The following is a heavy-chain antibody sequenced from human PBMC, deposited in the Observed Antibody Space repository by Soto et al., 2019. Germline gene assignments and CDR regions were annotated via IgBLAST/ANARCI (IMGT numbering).Heavy chain of an antibody. V-gene: IGHV1-69*13. D-gene: IGHD6-13*01. CDR2: IIPIFGTA. Sequence: SVKVSCKASGGTFSSYAISWVRQAPGQGLEWMGGIIPIFGTANYAQKFQGRVTITADESTSTAYMELSSLRSEDTAVYYCARPVMEEQQECYYYYGMDVWGQGTTVTVSS. CDR3: ARPVMEEQQECYYYYGMDV. CDR1: GGTFSSYA. J-gene: IGHJ6*02.